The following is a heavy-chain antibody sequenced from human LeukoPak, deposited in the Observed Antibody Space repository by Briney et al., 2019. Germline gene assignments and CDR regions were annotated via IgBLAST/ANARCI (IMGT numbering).Heavy chain of an antibody. J-gene: IGHJ5*02. CDR3: AKGTERTYYYDSSGPGRFDP. V-gene: IGHV3-30*02. D-gene: IGHD3-22*01. Sequence: GGSLRLSCAASGFTFSSYGMHWVRQAPGKGLEWVAFIRYDGSNKYYADSVKGRFTISRDNSKNTLYLQMNSLRAEDTAVYYCAKGTERTYYYDSSGPGRFDPWGQGTLVTVSS. CDR1: GFTFSSYG. CDR2: IRYDGSNK.